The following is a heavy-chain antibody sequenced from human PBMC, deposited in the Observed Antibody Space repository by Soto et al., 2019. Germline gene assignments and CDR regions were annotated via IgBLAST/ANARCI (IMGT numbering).Heavy chain of an antibody. Sequence: ASVKVSCKASGYTFTSYYMHWVRQAPGQGLEWMGIINPSGGNTSYAQKFQGRVTMTRDTSTSTVYMELSSLRSEDTAVYYCARDGVILRYFDWSQPTHWFDPWGQGTRVTVSS. CDR2: INPSGGNT. J-gene: IGHJ5*02. V-gene: IGHV1-46*03. CDR1: GYTFTSYY. CDR3: ARDGVILRYFDWSQPTHWFDP. D-gene: IGHD3-9*01.